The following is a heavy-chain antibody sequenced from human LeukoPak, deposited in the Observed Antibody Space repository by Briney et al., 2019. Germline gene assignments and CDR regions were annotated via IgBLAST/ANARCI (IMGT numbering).Heavy chain of an antibody. D-gene: IGHD1-26*01. Sequence: PGGSLRLSCAVSGFTFSSHAMSWVRQAPGKGLEWVSAISGSGGSTYYADSVKGRFTISRDNSKNTLYLQMNSLRAEDTAVYYCAKRRVGATTIDYWGQGTLVTVSS. J-gene: IGHJ4*02. CDR2: ISGSGGST. CDR1: GFTFSSHA. V-gene: IGHV3-23*01. CDR3: AKRRVGATTIDY.